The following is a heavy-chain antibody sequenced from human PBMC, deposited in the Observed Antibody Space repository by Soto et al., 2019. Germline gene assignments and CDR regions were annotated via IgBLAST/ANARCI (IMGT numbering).Heavy chain of an antibody. CDR1: GGSISSGGYA. CDR2: IYQGGST. J-gene: IGHJ4*02. V-gene: IGHV4-30-2*01. CDR3: ARSYSGGDAYFDY. D-gene: IGHD2-21*02. Sequence: SETLSLTCAVCGGSISSGGYAWAWIRQPPGKGLEWVGYIYQGGSTYYNPSLKSPVTIAADRSKNQFSLNLASVTAADTAVYYCARSYSGGDAYFDYWGQGTVVTVSS.